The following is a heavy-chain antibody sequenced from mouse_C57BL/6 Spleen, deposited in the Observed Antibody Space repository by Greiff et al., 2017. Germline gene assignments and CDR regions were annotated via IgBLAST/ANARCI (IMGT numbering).Heavy chain of an antibody. CDR1: GYAFTNYL. Sequence: VQLKESGAELVRPGTSVKVSCKASGYAFTNYLIEWVKQRPGQGLEWIGVINPGSGGTTYNEKFKGKATLTADKSSSTAYMQLSSLTSEDSAVYFCARSGYYGSSFWFAYWGQGTLVTVSA. J-gene: IGHJ3*01. CDR3: ARSGYYGSSFWFAY. CDR2: INPGSGGT. D-gene: IGHD1-1*01. V-gene: IGHV1-54*01.